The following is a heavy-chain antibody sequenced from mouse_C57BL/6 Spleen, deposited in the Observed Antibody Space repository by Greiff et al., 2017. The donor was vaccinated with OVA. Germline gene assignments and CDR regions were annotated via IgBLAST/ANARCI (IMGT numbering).Heavy chain of an antibody. J-gene: IGHJ4*01. D-gene: IGHD2-5*01. CDR3: ARSLYYSNYVGSMDY. CDR1: GYTFTSYW. Sequence: QVQLQQPGAELVMPGASVKLSCKASGYTFTSYWMHWVKQRPGQGLEWIGEIDPSDSYTNYNQKFKGKSTLTVDKSSSTAYMQLSSLTSADSAVYYCARSLYYSNYVGSMDYWGQGTSVTVSS. V-gene: IGHV1-69*01. CDR2: IDPSDSYT.